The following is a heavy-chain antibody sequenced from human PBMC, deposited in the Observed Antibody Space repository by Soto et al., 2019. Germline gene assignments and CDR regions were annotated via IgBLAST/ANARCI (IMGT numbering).Heavy chain of an antibody. CDR1: GYTFTYYW. J-gene: IGHJ4*01. V-gene: IGHV5-51*01. D-gene: IGHD1-26*01. CDR3: WRHYGGATTGIDY. Sequence: PGESLKISCEGSGYTFTYYWIGWVRQLPGKGLEWMCVTYPYDPNTRYSPSFQGRVTISAVQSTNSAFRELSRLQASDTAIYYCWRHYGGATTGIDYWGQGTLVTVSS. CDR2: TYPYDPNT.